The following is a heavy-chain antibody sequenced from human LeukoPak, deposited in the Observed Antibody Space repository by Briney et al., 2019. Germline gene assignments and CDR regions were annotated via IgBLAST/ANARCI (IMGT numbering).Heavy chain of an antibody. Sequence: GGSLRLSCAASGFTFDDYAMHWVRQAPGKGLEWVSGISRNSGSIGYADSVKGRFTISRDNAKNSLYLQMNSLRAGDMALYYCAKGIGSSWYDAFDIWGQGTMVTVSS. CDR3: AKGIGSSWYDAFDI. D-gene: IGHD6-13*01. CDR1: GFTFDDYA. V-gene: IGHV3-9*03. J-gene: IGHJ3*02. CDR2: ISRNSGSI.